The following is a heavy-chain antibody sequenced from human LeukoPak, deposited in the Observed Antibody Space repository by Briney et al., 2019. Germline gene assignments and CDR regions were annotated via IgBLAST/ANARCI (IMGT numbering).Heavy chain of an antibody. D-gene: IGHD2-8*01. V-gene: IGHV4-34*01. J-gene: IGHJ6*03. Sequence: PSETLSLTCAVYGGSFSGYYWSWIRQPPGKGLEWIGEINHSGSTNYNPSLKSRVTISVDTSKNQFSLKLSSVTAADTAVYYCARRRAPVEWRYYYYMDVWGKGTTVTVSS. CDR2: INHSGST. CDR3: ARRRAPVEWRYYYYMDV. CDR1: GGSFSGYY.